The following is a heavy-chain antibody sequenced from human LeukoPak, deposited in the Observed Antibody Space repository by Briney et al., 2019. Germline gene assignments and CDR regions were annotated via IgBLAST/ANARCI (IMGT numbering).Heavy chain of an antibody. V-gene: IGHV3-30*04. J-gene: IGHJ4*02. Sequence: GRSLRLSCAASGFTFSSYAMHWVRQAPGKGLEWLAVISHDGSNKYYADSVKGQFTISRDNSKNTLYLQMNSLRADDTAVYYCARDIAFDGTRPPDYWGQGTLVTVSS. CDR1: GFTFSSYA. CDR2: ISHDGSNK. D-gene: IGHD3-3*02. CDR3: ARDIAFDGTRPPDY.